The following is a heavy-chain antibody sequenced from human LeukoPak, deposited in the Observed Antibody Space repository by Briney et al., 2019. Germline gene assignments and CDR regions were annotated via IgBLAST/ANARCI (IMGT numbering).Heavy chain of an antibody. Sequence: SETLSLTCAVYGGSFSGYYWSWIRQPPGKGLEWIGEINHSGSTNYNPSLKSRVTISVDTSKNQFSLKLSSVTAADTAVYYCARVRYCSGGSCYFPDYWGQGTLVTVPS. D-gene: IGHD2-15*01. J-gene: IGHJ4*02. CDR1: GGSFSGYY. CDR3: ARVRYCSGGSCYFPDY. V-gene: IGHV4-34*01. CDR2: INHSGST.